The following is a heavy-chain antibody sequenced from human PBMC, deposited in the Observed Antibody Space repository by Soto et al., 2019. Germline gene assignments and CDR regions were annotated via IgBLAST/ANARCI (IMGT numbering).Heavy chain of an antibody. Sequence: EVLLVESGGGLVQPGGSLRLSCAASGFTFSNYWMHWARQAPGKGLVWVSRVDPGATRTDYADSVGGRFTVSRDDAENTLHLQMDSLTAEDTGVYYCGRGGQGLADYWGQGTLVTVSS. D-gene: IGHD3-10*01. CDR2: VDPGATRT. V-gene: IGHV3-74*01. J-gene: IGHJ4*02. CDR1: GFTFSNYW. CDR3: GRGGQGLADY.